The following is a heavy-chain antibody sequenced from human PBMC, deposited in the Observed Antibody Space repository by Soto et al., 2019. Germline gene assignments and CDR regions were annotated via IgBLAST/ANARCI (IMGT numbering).Heavy chain of an antibody. CDR1: GGSFSGYY. CDR3: ARVGCSSTSCYYYYYMDV. CDR2: INHSGST. V-gene: IGHV4-34*01. J-gene: IGHJ6*03. Sequence: SETLSLTCAVYGGSFSGYYWSWIRQPPGKGLEWIGEINHSGSTNYNPSLKSRVTISVDTSKNQFSLKLSSVTAADTAVYYCARVGCSSTSCYYYYYMDVWGKGTTVTVSS. D-gene: IGHD2-2*01.